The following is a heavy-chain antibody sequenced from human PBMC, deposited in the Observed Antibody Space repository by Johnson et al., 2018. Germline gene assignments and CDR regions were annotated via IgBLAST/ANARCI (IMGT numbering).Heavy chain of an antibody. CDR1: GGSISSYY. Sequence: QVQLQESGPGLVKPSQTLSLTCTVSGGSISSYYWSWIRQPPGKGLEWIGYSYYSGSTNYNPSLKSRVTISIDTSKNQFSLKRSSVTAAEPAGYYCARGPPGRGAFDIWGQGTMVTVSS. J-gene: IGHJ3*02. CDR3: ARGPPGRGAFDI. D-gene: IGHD5-24*01. CDR2: SYYSGST. V-gene: IGHV4-59*01.